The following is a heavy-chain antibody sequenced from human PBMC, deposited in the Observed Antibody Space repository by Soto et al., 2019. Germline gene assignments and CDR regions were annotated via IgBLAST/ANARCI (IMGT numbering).Heavy chain of an antibody. J-gene: IGHJ6*02. Sequence: QVQLVQAGAEVKKPGDSVKVSCKASGYTFTSYAMHWVRQASGQRLEWMGWINAGNGNTKYSQKFQGRDTITRDKSESTVYRALRSLRGEDTAVYYCAGSRDVWGQGTTVTFSS. CDR2: INAGNGNT. V-gene: IGHV1-3*01. CDR3: AGSRDV. CDR1: GYTFTSYA.